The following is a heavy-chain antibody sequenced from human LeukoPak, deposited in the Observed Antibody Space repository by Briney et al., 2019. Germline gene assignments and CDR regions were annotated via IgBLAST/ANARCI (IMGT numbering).Heavy chain of an antibody. V-gene: IGHV4-59*01. J-gene: IGHJ5*02. CDR3: ARRIVLMMYAS. CDR2: IYYSGST. D-gene: IGHD2-8*01. Sequence: SETLSLTCTVSGGSISSYYWSWIRQPPGKGLEWIGYIYYSGSTNYNPSLKSRVTISVDTSKTQFSLKLSSVTAPDTAVYYCARRIVLMMYASWGQGTLVTVSS. CDR1: GGSISSYY.